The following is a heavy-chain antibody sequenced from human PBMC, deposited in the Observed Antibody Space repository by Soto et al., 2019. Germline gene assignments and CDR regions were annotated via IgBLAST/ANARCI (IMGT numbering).Heavy chain of an antibody. CDR1: GGSFSGYY. Sequence: SETLSLTCAVYGGSFSGYYWSWIRQPPGKGLEWIGEINHSGSTNYNPSLKSRVTISVDTSKNQFSLKVSSATAADTAVYYWGRHSTRTSALSYFAYGG. J-gene: IGHJ4*01. CDR2: INHSGST. CDR3: GRHSTRTSALSYFAY. D-gene: IGHD2-2*01. V-gene: IGHV4-34*01.